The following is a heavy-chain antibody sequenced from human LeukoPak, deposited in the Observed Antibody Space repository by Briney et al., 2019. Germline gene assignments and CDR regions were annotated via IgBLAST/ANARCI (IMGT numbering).Heavy chain of an antibody. Sequence: GGSLRLSCAASGFTFSHYSMNWVRQAPGKGLEWVSFISSSSSYIYDADSVKGRFTISRDNAKNSLYLQVNSLRPEDTAVYYCARDRLPSHQDDFDYWGQGTLVTVSS. CDR2: ISSSSSYI. V-gene: IGHV3-21*01. CDR3: ARDRLPSHQDDFDY. J-gene: IGHJ4*02. D-gene: IGHD3-3*01. CDR1: GFTFSHYS.